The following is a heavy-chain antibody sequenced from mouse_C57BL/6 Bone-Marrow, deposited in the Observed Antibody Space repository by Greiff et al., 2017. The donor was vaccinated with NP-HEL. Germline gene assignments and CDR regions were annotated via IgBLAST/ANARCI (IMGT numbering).Heavy chain of an antibody. V-gene: IGHV5-6*01. CDR2: ISSGGSYT. J-gene: IGHJ2*01. Sequence: EVKVVESGGDLVKPGGSLKLSCAASGFTFSSYGMSWVRQTPDKRLEWVATISSGGSYTYYPDSVKGRFTITRDNAKNTLYLQMSSLKSEDTAVYYCARHYYNNYFDYWGQGTTLTVSS. CDR3: ARHYYNNYFDY. D-gene: IGHD2-12*01. CDR1: GFTFSSYG.